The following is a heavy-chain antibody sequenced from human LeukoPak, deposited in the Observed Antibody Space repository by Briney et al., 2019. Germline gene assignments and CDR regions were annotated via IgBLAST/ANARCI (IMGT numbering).Heavy chain of an antibody. V-gene: IGHV5-51*03. CDR2: IYPADSST. D-gene: IGHD2/OR15-2a*01. CDR3: ARRYYHSTEFDP. J-gene: IGHJ5*02. CDR1: GYGFSNYW. Sequence: PGESLRISCKASGYGFSNYWIGWVRQLPGKGLEWVGFIYPADSSTRYSPSFQGQATISADKSISTAYLQWSSLKASDTAMYYCARRYYHSTEFDPWGQGTLVTVSS.